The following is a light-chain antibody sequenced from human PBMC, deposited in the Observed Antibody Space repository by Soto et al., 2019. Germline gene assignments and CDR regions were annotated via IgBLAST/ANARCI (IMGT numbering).Light chain of an antibody. V-gene: IGKV3-20*01. Sequence: IVLTQSPGTLSLSPGERATLSCRASQSVSSSYLAWYQQKLGQAPRLLIYGASSRATGIPDRFSGSGSGTDFTLTISRLEPEDFAVYYCQQYNRSPWTFGQGTKVDIK. CDR3: QQYNRSPWT. J-gene: IGKJ1*01. CDR2: GAS. CDR1: QSVSSSY.